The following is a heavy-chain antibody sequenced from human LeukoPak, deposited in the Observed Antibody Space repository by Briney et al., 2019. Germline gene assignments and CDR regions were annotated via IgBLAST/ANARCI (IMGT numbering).Heavy chain of an antibody. D-gene: IGHD5-18*01. CDR3: AREYSWDSCGPGDY. J-gene: IGHJ4*02. CDR2: ISGSGGST. V-gene: IGHV3-23*01. Sequence: GGAPRLSCAGSVFTFRNYAMSWVRQARGKGLEWVSAISGSGGSTYYADSVKGRFTISRDNAKNSLYLQMNSLRAEDTAVYYCAREYSWDSCGPGDYWGQGTLVTVSS. CDR1: VFTFRNYA.